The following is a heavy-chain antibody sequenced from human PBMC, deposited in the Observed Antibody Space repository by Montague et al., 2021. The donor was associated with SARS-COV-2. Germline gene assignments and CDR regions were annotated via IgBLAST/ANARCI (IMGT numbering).Heavy chain of an antibody. CDR1: GFTFSSYA. J-gene: IGHJ6*02. Sequence: LRLSCAASGFTFSSYAMHWVRQAPGKGLEWVAVISYDGSNKYYADSVKGRFTISRDNSKNTLYLQMNSLRAEDTAVYYCARDSVTDGPYGMDVWGQGTTVTVSS. CDR3: ARDSVTDGPYGMDV. CDR2: ISYDGSNK. V-gene: IGHV3-30*04. D-gene: IGHD2-21*02.